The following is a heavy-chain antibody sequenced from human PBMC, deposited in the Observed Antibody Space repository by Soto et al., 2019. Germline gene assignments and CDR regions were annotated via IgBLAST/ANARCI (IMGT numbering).Heavy chain of an antibody. CDR2: IYYSGST. D-gene: IGHD6-19*01. Sequence: SETLSLTCTVSGGSISSSSYYWGWIRQPPGKGLEWIGSIYYSGSTYYNPSLRSRVTISVDTSKNQFSLKLSSVTAADTAVYYCARGWDDAFDIWGQGTMVTVSS. CDR1: GGSISSSSYY. V-gene: IGHV4-39*01. J-gene: IGHJ3*02. CDR3: ARGWDDAFDI.